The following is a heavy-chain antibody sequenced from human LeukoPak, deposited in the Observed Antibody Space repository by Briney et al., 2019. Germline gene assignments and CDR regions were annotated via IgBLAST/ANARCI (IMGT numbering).Heavy chain of an antibody. CDR3: ARGRGSGWPRPY. CDR2: MNPNSGNT. Sequence: ASVKVSCKASGYTFISYSMNWVRQAPGQGLKWMGWMNPNSGNTGYAQKFQGRVTMTRNTSISTAYMELSSLRSEDTAVYYCARGRGSGWPRPYWGQGTLVTVSS. D-gene: IGHD6-19*01. V-gene: IGHV1-8*01. CDR1: GYTFISYS. J-gene: IGHJ4*02.